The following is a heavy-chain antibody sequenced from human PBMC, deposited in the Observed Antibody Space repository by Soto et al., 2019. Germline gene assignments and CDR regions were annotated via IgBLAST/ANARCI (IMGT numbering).Heavy chain of an antibody. V-gene: IGHV4-34*01. CDR1: GGSFSGYY. CDR2: INPSGST. Sequence: LQQWGAGLLKPSETLSLTCAVYGGSFSGYYWSWIRQPPGKGLEWIGEINPSGSTNYTPSLKSRVTMAGDTPKNQFSLKLTAVTAADTAVYYGARGRDGGAANWGQGTLVTVSS. J-gene: IGHJ4*02. D-gene: IGHD4-17*01. CDR3: ARGRDGGAAN.